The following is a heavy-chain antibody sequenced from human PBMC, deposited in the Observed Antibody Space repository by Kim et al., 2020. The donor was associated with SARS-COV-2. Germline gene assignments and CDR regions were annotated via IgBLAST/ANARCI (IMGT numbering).Heavy chain of an antibody. J-gene: IGHJ5*02. CDR1: GGSISDSLHY. CDR2: IYDTGNT. V-gene: IGHV4-39*01. D-gene: IGHD1-1*01. Sequence: SETLSLTCTVSGGSISDSLHYWGWIRQPPGKGLEWIGSIYDTGNTDYNPSLHNRVTISVDTSKSQFSLNLSSVTAADTAIYYCAKLSHCCGTTSGTNWIAPWGQGTLVTVSS. CDR3: AKLSHCCGTTSGTNWIAP.